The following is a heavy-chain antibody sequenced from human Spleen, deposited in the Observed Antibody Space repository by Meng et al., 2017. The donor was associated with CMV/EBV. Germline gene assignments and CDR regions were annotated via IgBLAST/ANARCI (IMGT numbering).Heavy chain of an antibody. CDR2: IYVGGRT. CDR3: ASGGYSYGLGDY. Sequence: LSCAASGFTVSSNHMSWVRQAPGTGLEWVSVIYVGGRTYYADSVKGRFTISRDNSKNTLYLQMNSLRAEDTAVYYCASGGYSYGLGDYWGQGTLVTSPQ. D-gene: IGHD5-18*01. V-gene: IGHV3-53*01. CDR1: GFTVSSNH. J-gene: IGHJ4*02.